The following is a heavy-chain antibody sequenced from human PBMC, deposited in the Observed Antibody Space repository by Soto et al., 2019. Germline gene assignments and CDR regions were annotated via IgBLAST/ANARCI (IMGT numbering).Heavy chain of an antibody. D-gene: IGHD6-13*01. Sequence: ASVKVSCKASGYTFTSYGISWVRQAPGQGLEWMGWISAYNGNTNYAQKLQGRVTMTTDTSTSTAYMELGSLRSDDTAVYYCARDFLEVHSSSWPAYYYYGMDVWGQGTTVTVSS. CDR3: ARDFLEVHSSSWPAYYYYGMDV. V-gene: IGHV1-18*01. CDR1: GYTFTSYG. J-gene: IGHJ6*02. CDR2: ISAYNGNT.